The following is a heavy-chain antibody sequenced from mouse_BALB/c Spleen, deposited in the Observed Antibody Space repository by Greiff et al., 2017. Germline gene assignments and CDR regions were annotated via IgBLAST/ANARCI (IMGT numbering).Heavy chain of an antibody. D-gene: IGHD4-1*01. V-gene: IGHV5-6*02. Sequence: EVKLVESGGDLVKPGGSLKLSCAASGFTFSSYGMSWVRQTPDKRLEWVATISSGGSYTYYPDSVKGRFTISRDNAKNTLYLQMSSLKSEDTAMYYCARPSNFPWFAYWGQGTLVTVSA. CDR2: ISSGGSYT. CDR1: GFTFSSYG. CDR3: ARPSNFPWFAY. J-gene: IGHJ3*01.